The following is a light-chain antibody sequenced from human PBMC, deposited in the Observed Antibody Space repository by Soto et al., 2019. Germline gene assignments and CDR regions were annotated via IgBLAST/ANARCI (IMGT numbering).Light chain of an antibody. V-gene: IGKV4-1*01. Sequence: DIVLTQSPDSLAVSLGERATINCKSSQSILYSSNNKNDLAGYQQKPGEPPKLLLYWASTRESGVPDRFSGSRSGTDFTLTISSLQAEDVAVYYCQQYYSSPRTFGQGTKVDSK. J-gene: IGKJ1*01. CDR1: QSILYSSNNKND. CDR2: WAS. CDR3: QQYYSSPRT.